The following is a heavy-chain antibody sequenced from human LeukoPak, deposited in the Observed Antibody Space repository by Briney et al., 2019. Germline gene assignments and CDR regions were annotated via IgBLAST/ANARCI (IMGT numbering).Heavy chain of an antibody. J-gene: IGHJ4*02. D-gene: IGHD4-17*01. CDR1: GYTFTGKE. CDR2: ISVYNGNT. V-gene: IGHV1-18*01. Sequence: ASVKVSCKTSGYTFTGKEITWVRQAPGQGLEWMGWISVYNGNTKYAQKLQGRVTMTTDTSTTTAYMELRSLRSDDTAMYYCARDINAYGDSPSDYWGQGTLVTVAS. CDR3: ARDINAYGDSPSDY.